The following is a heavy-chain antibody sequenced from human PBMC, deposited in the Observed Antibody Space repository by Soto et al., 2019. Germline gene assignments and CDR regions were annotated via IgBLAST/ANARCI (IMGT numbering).Heavy chain of an antibody. V-gene: IGHV4-39*01. CDR1: GGSISGSSYY. J-gene: IGHJ5*02. CDR3: ARPHCSSSNCPNWFDP. Sequence: QVQLQESGPGLVKPSETLSLTCTVSGGSISGSSYYWGWIRQPPGKGLEWIGSIQYTETTYYNPSHQSRVNISVDTSQNQLFLKLSSVTAADTAVYYCARPHCSSSNCPNWFDPTGQGTLVTVSS. CDR2: IQYTETT. D-gene: IGHD2-2*01.